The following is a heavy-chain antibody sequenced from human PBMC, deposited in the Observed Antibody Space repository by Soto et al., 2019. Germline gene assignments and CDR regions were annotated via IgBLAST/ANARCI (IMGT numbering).Heavy chain of an antibody. CDR3: ATNGGLKGLDYYYGMDV. Sequence: ASVTVSCTASGYTFDRSGGRWVRQAPGQGLEWLGWIKPDNGNTNYEQHLQGRVSLTTDTSTSTAYMELSSLRSEDTAVYYCATNGGLKGLDYYYGMDVWGQGTTVTVSS. J-gene: IGHJ6*02. CDR1: GYTFDRSG. D-gene: IGHD2-8*01. V-gene: IGHV1-18*01. CDR2: IKPDNGNT.